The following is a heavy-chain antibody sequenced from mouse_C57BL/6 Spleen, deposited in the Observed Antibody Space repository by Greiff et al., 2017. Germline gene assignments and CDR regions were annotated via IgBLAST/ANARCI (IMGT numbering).Heavy chain of an antibody. CDR3: ARPYYSSYGSFDV. CDR1: GYTFTSYG. V-gene: IGHV1-81*01. CDR2: IYPRSGNT. J-gene: IGHJ1*03. D-gene: IGHD2-5*01. Sequence: QVQLQQSGAELARPGASVKLSCKASGYTFTSYGISWVKQRTGQGLEWIGEIYPRSGNTYYNEKFKGKATLTADKSSSTAYMELRSLTSEDSAVXFCARPYYSSYGSFDVWGTGTTVTVSS.